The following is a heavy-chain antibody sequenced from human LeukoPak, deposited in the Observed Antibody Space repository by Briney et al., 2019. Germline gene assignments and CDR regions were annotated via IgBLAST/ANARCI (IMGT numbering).Heavy chain of an antibody. CDR2: ISGSGDNT. CDR1: GFPFSNFA. Sequence: RGSLRLSCAASGFPFSNFAMSWVRQAPGKGLEWVSAISGSGDNTYYADSVKGRFTVSRDNSKKTLYLQMNSLRAEDTALYFCAKDPNFSSGWYLVDYWGQGTLVTVSS. D-gene: IGHD6-19*01. CDR3: AKDPNFSSGWYLVDY. V-gene: IGHV3-23*01. J-gene: IGHJ4*02.